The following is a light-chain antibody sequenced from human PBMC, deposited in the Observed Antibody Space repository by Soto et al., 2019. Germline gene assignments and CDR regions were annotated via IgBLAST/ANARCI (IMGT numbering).Light chain of an antibody. CDR1: TGIASY. Sequence: IQLTQSPSSLSASVGDRVTITCRASTGIASYLAWYQENPGKAPKLLIYAAPTLHSGVTSRCGGSGSGTDYTLTFGSLQAEELATYDCQQLNNYPITFGQGIRLQIK. CDR3: QQLNNYPIT. V-gene: IGKV1-9*01. CDR2: AAP. J-gene: IGKJ5*01.